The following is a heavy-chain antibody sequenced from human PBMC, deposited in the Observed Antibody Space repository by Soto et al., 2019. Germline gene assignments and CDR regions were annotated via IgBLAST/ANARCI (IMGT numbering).Heavy chain of an antibody. D-gene: IGHD3-9*01. J-gene: IGHJ4*02. Sequence: GGSLRLSCAASGFTFSSYSMNWVRQAPGKGLEWVSSISSSSSYIYYADSVKGRFTISRDNAKNSLYLQMNSLRAEDMAVYYCARESPDYYDILTGYPIDYWGQGTLVTVSS. CDR3: ARESPDYYDILTGYPIDY. V-gene: IGHV3-21*01. CDR2: ISSSSSYI. CDR1: GFTFSSYS.